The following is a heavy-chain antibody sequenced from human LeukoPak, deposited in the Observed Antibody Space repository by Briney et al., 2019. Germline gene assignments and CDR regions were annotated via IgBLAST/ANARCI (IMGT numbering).Heavy chain of an antibody. J-gene: IGHJ5*02. CDR1: GYTFTSYY. CDR3: ARDNSVSDEAWWLDP. V-gene: IGHV1-46*01. Sequence: ASVKVSCKASGYTFTSYYMHWVRQAPGRGLAWMGVINPRGDSAFYAQKFQGRLTMTRDTSTTTLYMDLSSLRSDDTAVYYCARDNSVSDEAWWLDPWGQGTLVTVSS. D-gene: IGHD2/OR15-2a*01. CDR2: INPRGDSA.